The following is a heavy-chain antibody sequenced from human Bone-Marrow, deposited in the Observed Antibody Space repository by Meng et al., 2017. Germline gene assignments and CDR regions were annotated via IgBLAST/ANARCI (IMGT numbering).Heavy chain of an antibody. CDR3: ARTARLWDF. CDR2: ISGSGHDI. Sequence: QVKLVESGGGLVKPGGSLRLSCAASGFVFSDFYRSWVRQAPGKGLEWVSYISGSGHDINYADSVRGRFSVSRDNAKNSLSLQMNSLRAEDTAVYYCARTARLWDFGGQGTLVTVSS. D-gene: IGHD5-18*01. V-gene: IGHV3-11*01. CDR1: GFVFSDFY. J-gene: IGHJ4*02.